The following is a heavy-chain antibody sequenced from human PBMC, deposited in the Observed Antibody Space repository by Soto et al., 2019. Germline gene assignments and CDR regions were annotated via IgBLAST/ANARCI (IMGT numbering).Heavy chain of an antibody. Sequence: GGSLRLSCAASGFTISSHWMHWVRQAPGKGLVWVSRVNSDGSSTSYADSVKGRFIISRDNAKNTLYLQMNILRTEDTAVYYCVRSYSGNYGFFDSWGQGTLV. J-gene: IGHJ5*01. CDR1: GFTISSHW. CDR2: VNSDGSST. D-gene: IGHD1-26*01. CDR3: VRSYSGNYGFFDS. V-gene: IGHV3-74*01.